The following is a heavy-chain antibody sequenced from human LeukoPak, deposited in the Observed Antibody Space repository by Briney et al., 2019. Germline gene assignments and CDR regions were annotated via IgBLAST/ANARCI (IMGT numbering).Heavy chain of an antibody. J-gene: IGHJ4*02. CDR3: ARVSDGAFDY. V-gene: IGHV3-21*01. Sequence: PGGSLRLSCAASGFTYSSYIMNWVRQAPGKGLEWVSSISSSSSCIYYADSVKGRFTISRDNAKNSLYLQMNSLRAEDTAVYYCARVSDGAFDYWGQGTLVTVSS. CDR2: ISSSSSCI. D-gene: IGHD1-26*01. CDR1: GFTYSSYI.